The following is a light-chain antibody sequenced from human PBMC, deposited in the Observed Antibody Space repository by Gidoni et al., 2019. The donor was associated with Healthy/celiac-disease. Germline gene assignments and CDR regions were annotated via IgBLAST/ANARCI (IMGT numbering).Light chain of an antibody. CDR3: QQYGSSCS. V-gene: IGKV3-20*01. J-gene: IGKJ2*04. CDR1: QSVSSSY. Sequence: EIVLPQSPGTLSLSPGERVTLSCRASQSVSSSYLAWYQQKPGQAPRLLIYGASSRATGIPDRFSGSGSGTDFTLTISRLEPEDFAVYYCQQYGSSCSFGQGTKLEIK. CDR2: GAS.